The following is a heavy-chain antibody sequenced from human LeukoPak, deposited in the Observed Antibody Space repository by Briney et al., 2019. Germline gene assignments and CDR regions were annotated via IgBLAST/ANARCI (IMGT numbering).Heavy chain of an antibody. V-gene: IGHV3-33*01. CDR1: GFTFSNHG. CDR2: IWYDGSNQ. CDR3: ARWADGKCFDY. Sequence: AGSLSLSCAASGFTFSNHGMHWVRQAPGKGLEWVAVIWYDGSNQYYADSVKGRFTITRANSKNMVYLQMNSLRAEDTATYYCARWADGKCFDYWGQGTLVTVSS. J-gene: IGHJ4*02. D-gene: IGHD6-19*01.